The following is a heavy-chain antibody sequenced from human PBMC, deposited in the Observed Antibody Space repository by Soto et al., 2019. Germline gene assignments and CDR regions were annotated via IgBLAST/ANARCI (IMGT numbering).Heavy chain of an antibody. CDR2: IIPIFGKA. D-gene: IGHD1-26*01. Sequence: QVQLVQSGAEVKKPESSVRVSCKASGGTFRSDAFTWVRQAPGQGLEWVGGIIPIFGKATYAQKFQDRVKFTADESTNTTYMELSSLRSEDTATYYCARGVTGGTYDSWGPGTLVTVSA. V-gene: IGHV1-69*01. CDR1: GGTFRSDA. CDR3: ARGVTGGTYDS. J-gene: IGHJ5*01.